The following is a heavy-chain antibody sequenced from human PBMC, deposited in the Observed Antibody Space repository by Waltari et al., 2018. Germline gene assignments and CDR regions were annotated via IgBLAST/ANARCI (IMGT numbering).Heavy chain of an antibody. CDR1: GFTFSDFY. D-gene: IGHD5-12*01. CDR3: ARELLLRDGYNDKLWYFDL. J-gene: IGHJ2*01. Sequence: QVQLVESGGGLVKPGGSLRLSCAASGFTFSDFYMSWIRQAPVKGWEWVSYISSRSSTIYYADTVRGRFTISRDNAKNSLYLQMNNLRADDTAVYYCARELLLRDGYNDKLWYFDLWGRGTLVTVSA. CDR2: ISSRSSTI. V-gene: IGHV3-11*04.